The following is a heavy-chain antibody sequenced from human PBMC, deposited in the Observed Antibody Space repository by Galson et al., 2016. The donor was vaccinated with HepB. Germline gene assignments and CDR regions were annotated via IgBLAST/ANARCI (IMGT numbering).Heavy chain of an antibody. CDR1: GFPFSSHA. CDR2: VRTNNIRSGFKT. D-gene: IGHD2-15*01. J-gene: IGHJ4*01. Sequence: SLRLSCAVSGFPFSSHAMSWVRQAPGEGLEWVSIVRTNNIRSGFKTSYADSVQGRFTVSRDDSKSALYLQMNSLRVADTAVYYCARLYCGGGSCYPRPYYFDLWGHGILVTVSP. V-gene: IGHV3-23*01. CDR3: ARLYCGGGSCYPRPYYFDL.